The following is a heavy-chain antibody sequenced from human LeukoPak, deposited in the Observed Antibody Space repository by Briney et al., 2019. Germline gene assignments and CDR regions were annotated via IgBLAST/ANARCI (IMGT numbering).Heavy chain of an antibody. CDR3: ARDLYRSGSHSFDY. CDR1: GFTFSNYW. D-gene: IGHD2-15*01. J-gene: IGHJ4*02. Sequence: GGSLRLSCAASGFTFSNYWIHWVRQAPGKGLVWVSCINSDGRNTIYADSVKGRFTISRDNAENTLHLQMNSLRAEDTAVYYCARDLYRSGSHSFDYWGQGTLVTASS. CDR2: INSDGRNT. V-gene: IGHV3-74*01.